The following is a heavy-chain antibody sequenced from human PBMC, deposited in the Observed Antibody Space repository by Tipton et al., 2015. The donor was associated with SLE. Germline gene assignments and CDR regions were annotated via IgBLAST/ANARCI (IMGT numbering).Heavy chain of an antibody. V-gene: IGHV4-39*07. CDR3: ATADSFGSGQGLDV. CDR2: VYYSGKT. J-gene: IGHJ6*02. Sequence: TLSLTCTVSGGSISSSSYPWAWIRQAPGKGLGWIGSVYYSGKTDYNPSLLGRVSISEDTSKNQFSLELMSATAADTAVYYCATADSFGSGQGLDVWGQGTTVTVSS. D-gene: IGHD3-10*01. CDR1: GGSISSSSYP.